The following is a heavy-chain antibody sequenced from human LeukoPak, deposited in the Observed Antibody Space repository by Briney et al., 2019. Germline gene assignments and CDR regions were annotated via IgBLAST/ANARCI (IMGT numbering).Heavy chain of an antibody. J-gene: IGHJ3*02. CDR1: GFTLSDYY. Sequence: GGSLRLSCAASGFTLSDYYMSWIRQAPGKGLEWVSYISSSSSYTNYADSVKGRFTISRENAKNSLYLQMNSLRAEDTAVYYCARDRTVVTPGDAFDIWGQGTMVTVSS. D-gene: IGHD4-23*01. V-gene: IGHV3-11*05. CDR2: ISSSSSYT. CDR3: ARDRTVVTPGDAFDI.